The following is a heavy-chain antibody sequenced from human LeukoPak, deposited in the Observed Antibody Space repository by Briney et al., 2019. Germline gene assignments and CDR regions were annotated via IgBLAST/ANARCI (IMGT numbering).Heavy chain of an antibody. CDR1: GHTFTTYG. V-gene: IGHV1-2*02. Sequence: GASLKLSCTASGHTFTTYGINWVRQAPGHGLKWMGWIHPGTGDTNYAQKFQDRVTVTRDTSIATAYMDLIRLTSDDTAVYYCASYASGYNWLRVWGQGTLVTVSS. D-gene: IGHD1-1*01. CDR3: ASYASGYNWLRV. CDR2: IHPGTGDT. J-gene: IGHJ4*02.